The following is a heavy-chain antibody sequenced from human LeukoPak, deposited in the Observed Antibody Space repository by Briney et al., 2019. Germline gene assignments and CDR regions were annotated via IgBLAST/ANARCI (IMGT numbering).Heavy chain of an antibody. CDR3: AKDGAYYDSAY. J-gene: IGHJ4*02. V-gene: IGHV3-23*01. D-gene: IGHD3-22*01. CDR1: GFTFSSYG. Sequence: GGSLRLSCAASGFTFSSYGMHWVRQAPGKGLEWVSAISGSGGSTYYADSVKGRFTISRDNSKNTLYLQMNSLRAEDTAVYYCAKDGAYYDSAYWGQGTLVTVSS. CDR2: ISGSGGST.